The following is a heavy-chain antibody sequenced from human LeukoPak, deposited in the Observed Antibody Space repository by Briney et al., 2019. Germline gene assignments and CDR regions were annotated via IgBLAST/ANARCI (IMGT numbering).Heavy chain of an antibody. Sequence: GGSLRLSCAASGFSFRGNAMHWVRQAPGKGLEWVAIIWYDGSNEYYADSVKGQFIISRDNSKNTLYLQMNSLRVEDTAVYYCARGGISARPDYWGQGTLVTVSS. CDR3: ARGGISARPDY. J-gene: IGHJ4*02. V-gene: IGHV3-33*01. CDR2: IWYDGSNE. D-gene: IGHD6-6*01. CDR1: GFSFRGNA.